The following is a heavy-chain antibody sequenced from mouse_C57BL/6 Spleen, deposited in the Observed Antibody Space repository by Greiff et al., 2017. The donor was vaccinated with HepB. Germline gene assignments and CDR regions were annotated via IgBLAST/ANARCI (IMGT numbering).Heavy chain of an antibody. CDR3: ARSAYYVSPWFAY. CDR1: GYAFSSSW. J-gene: IGHJ3*01. V-gene: IGHV1-82*01. Sequence: QVQLQQSGPELVKPGASVKISCKASGYAFSSSWMNWVKQRPGKGLEWIGRIYPGDGDTNYNGKFKGKATLTADKSSSTAYMQLSSLTSEDSAVYFCARSAYYVSPWFAYWGQGTLVTVSA. D-gene: IGHD1-1*01. CDR2: IYPGDGDT.